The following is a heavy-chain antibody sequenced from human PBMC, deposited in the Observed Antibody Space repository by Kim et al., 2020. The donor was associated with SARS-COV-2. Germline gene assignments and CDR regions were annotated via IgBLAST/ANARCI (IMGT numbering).Heavy chain of an antibody. V-gene: IGHV5-51*01. J-gene: IGHJ4*02. CDR3: ARRDMVTGYFDY. D-gene: IGHD5-18*01. Sequence: RTSPSCPGQVTISADESISTAYLQWSSLKASDTAMYYCARRDMVTGYFDYWGQGTLVTVSS.